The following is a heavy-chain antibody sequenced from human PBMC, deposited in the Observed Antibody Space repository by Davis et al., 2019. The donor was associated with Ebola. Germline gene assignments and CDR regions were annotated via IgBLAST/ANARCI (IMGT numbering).Heavy chain of an antibody. Sequence: MPSETLSLTCAVSGGSISSSNWWSWVRQPPGKGLEWIGEIYHSGSTNYNPSLKSRVTISVDKSKNQFSLKLSSVTAADTAVYYCARDLSFIGPSRWFDPWGQGTLVTVSS. D-gene: IGHD3-10*01. J-gene: IGHJ5*02. V-gene: IGHV4-4*02. CDR1: GGSISSSNW. CDR2: IYHSGST. CDR3: ARDLSFIGPSRWFDP.